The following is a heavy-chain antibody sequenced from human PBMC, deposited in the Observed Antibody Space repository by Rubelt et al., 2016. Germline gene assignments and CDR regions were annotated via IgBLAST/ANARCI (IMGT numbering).Heavy chain of an antibody. D-gene: IGHD3-16*01. CDR1: GYTFTGYY. J-gene: IGHJ6*02. CDR2: INPNSGGT. Sequence: QVQLVQSGAEVQKPGASVKVSCKASGYTFTGYYMHWVRQAPGQGLEWMGRINPNSGGTNYAQKVQGRVTMTRDTSISTAYMELSRLRADDTAVYYCAREGDYYYGMDVWGQGTTVTVSS. CDR3: AREGDYYYGMDV. V-gene: IGHV1-2*06.